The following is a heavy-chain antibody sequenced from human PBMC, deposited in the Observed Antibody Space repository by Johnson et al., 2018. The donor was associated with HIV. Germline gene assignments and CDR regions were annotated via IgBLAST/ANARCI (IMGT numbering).Heavy chain of an antibody. D-gene: IGHD1-1*01. CDR2: ISYDETYK. V-gene: IGHV3-30*04. J-gene: IGHJ3*02. CDR1: GFTFSYYS. CDR3: GREELEPDVFDI. Sequence: QVQLVESGGGVVQPGRSLRLSCAASGFTFSYYSMHWVRQAPGKGLEWVAIISYDETYKDYADSVKGRFTISRDNSKNTLYLQMHNLRIEDTAVDYFGREELEPDVFDIWGQGTMVTVSS.